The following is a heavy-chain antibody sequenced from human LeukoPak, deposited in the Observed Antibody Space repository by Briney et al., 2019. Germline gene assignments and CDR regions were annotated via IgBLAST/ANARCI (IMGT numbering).Heavy chain of an antibody. D-gene: IGHD1-7*01. V-gene: IGHV3-74*01. CDR3: VKDLGGNYDY. Sequence: GGSLRLSCAASGFTFSSYWIQWVRQVPGKGLVWVSRIDYDGSITNYADSVKGRFTISRDNARNTLYLQMNSLRVDDTAVYYCVKDLGGNYDYWGQGTLVTVSS. CDR2: IDYDGSIT. J-gene: IGHJ4*02. CDR1: GFTFSSYW.